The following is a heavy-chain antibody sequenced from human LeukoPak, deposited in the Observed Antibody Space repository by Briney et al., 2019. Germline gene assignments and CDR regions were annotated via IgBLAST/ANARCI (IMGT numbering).Heavy chain of an antibody. CDR2: INHNGNVN. CDR1: GFTFSSYW. CDR3: ARGGGLDV. Sequence: GGSLRLSCAASGFTFSSYWMNWARQAPGKGLEWVASINHNGNVNYDVDSVKGRFPISRDNAKNSLYLQMSNLRAEDTAVYFCARGGGLDVWGQGATVTVSS. J-gene: IGHJ6*02. V-gene: IGHV3-7*03. D-gene: IGHD3-16*01.